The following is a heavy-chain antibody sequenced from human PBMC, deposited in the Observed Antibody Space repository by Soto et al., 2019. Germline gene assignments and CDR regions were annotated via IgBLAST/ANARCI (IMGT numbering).Heavy chain of an antibody. Sequence: EVQLVESGGGLVQPGGSLKLSCAASGFTFSGSAMYWVRQASGKGLEWVGRIRSKANSYATAYAASVKGRFTISRDDSKNTAYPQMNSLKTEDTAVYYCTRHNTPYYYGMDVWGQGTTVTVSS. CDR1: GFTFSGSA. J-gene: IGHJ6*02. CDR2: IRSKANSYAT. CDR3: TRHNTPYYYGMDV. V-gene: IGHV3-73*02. D-gene: IGHD2-2*02.